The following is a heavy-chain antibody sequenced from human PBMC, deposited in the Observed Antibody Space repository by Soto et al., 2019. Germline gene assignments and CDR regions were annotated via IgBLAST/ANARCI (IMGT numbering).Heavy chain of an antibody. CDR1: GFTFSSYG. V-gene: IGHV3-30*18. CDR3: AKDTYDHDRSGYYIFDD. D-gene: IGHD3-22*01. Sequence: QVQLVESGGGVVQPGRSLRLSCAVSGFTFSSYGMHWVRQAPGKGLEWVAHISYDGSNEHYVDSVKGRFTISRDNSKNTLNLQMNSLRAENTAVYYCAKDTYDHDRSGYYIFDDWGQGTLVTVSS. J-gene: IGHJ4*02. CDR2: ISYDGSNE.